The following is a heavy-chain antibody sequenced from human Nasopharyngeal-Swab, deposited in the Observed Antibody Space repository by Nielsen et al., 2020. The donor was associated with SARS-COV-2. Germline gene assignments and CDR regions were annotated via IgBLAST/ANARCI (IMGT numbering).Heavy chain of an antibody. CDR2: INTNTGNP. V-gene: IGHV7-4-1*02. CDR3: AREIPYSSSWYEDY. Sequence: ASVTVSCKASGYTFTSYAMKWVRQAPGQGLEWMGWINTNTGNPTYAQGFTGRFVFSLDTSVSTAYLQISSLKAEDTAVYYCAREIPYSSSWYEDYWGQGTLVTVSS. CDR1: GYTFTSYA. D-gene: IGHD6-13*01. J-gene: IGHJ4*02.